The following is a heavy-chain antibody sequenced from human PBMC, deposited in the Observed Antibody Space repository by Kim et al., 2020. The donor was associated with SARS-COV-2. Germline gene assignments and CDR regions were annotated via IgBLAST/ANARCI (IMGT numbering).Heavy chain of an antibody. D-gene: IGHD1-26*01. CDR1: GFIFSNYA. CDR3: VRDPSYSGIVRGGGCGS. V-gene: IGHV3-30-3*01. Sequence: GGSLRLSCAASGFIFSNYAMHWVRQAPGKGLEWVAVISYDGSTKYYADSVTGRFTISRDNSKKTVYLQLNSLRPENTAVYYCVRDPSYSGIVRGGGCGSWGQGTLAT. J-gene: IGHJ5*02. CDR2: ISYDGSTK.